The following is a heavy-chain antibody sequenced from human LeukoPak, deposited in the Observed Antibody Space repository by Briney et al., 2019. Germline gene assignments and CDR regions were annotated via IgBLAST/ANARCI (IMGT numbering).Heavy chain of an antibody. CDR3: AKDRGAYGDPGGYFDY. J-gene: IGHJ4*02. CDR1: GFTFNNAW. CDR2: TSYDGSDK. V-gene: IGHV3-30*18. Sequence: GSLRLSCAASGFTFNNAWMSWVRQAPGKGLEWVALTSYDGSDKDYADSVKGRFTISRDNSKNTLYLQMNSLRAEDTAMYYCAKDRGAYGDPGGYFDYWGQGTLVTVSS. D-gene: IGHD4-17*01.